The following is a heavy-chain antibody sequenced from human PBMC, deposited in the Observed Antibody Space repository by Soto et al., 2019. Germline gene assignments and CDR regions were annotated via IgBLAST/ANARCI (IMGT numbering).Heavy chain of an antibody. Sequence: SETLSLTCTVSGGSISSYYWSWIRQPPGKGLEWTGYIYYSGSTNYNPSLKSRVTISVDTSKNQFSLKLSSVTAADTAVYYCARKYSSSSPLDYGMDVWGQGTTVTVSS. CDR1: GGSISSYY. J-gene: IGHJ6*02. CDR2: IYYSGST. V-gene: IGHV4-59*01. CDR3: ARKYSSSSPLDYGMDV. D-gene: IGHD6-6*01.